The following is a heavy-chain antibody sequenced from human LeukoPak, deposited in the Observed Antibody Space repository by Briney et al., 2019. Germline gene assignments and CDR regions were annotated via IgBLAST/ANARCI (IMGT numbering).Heavy chain of an antibody. J-gene: IGHJ4*02. V-gene: IGHV3-53*01. D-gene: IGHD3-10*01. CDR3: ARVWFGEFAYFDY. Sequence: GGSLRLSCAASGFTVSSNYMSWVRQAPGKGLEWVSVIYSGGSTYYADSVKGRFTISRDNSKNTLYLQMNSLRAEDTAVYYCARVWFGEFAYFDYWGQGTLVTVSS. CDR2: IYSGGST. CDR1: GFTVSSNY.